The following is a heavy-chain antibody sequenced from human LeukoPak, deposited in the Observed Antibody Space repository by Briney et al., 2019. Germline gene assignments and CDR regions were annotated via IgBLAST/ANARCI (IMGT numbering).Heavy chain of an antibody. CDR3: ARSSRGDSSGYYPRYFDY. Sequence: GGSLRLSCAASGFTVSSNYMSWVRQAPGKGLEWVSVIYSGGSTYYADSVKGRFTISRANSKNTLYLQMNSLRAEDTAVYYCARSSRGDSSGYYPRYFDYWGQGTLVTVSS. CDR2: IYSGGST. CDR1: GFTVSSNY. D-gene: IGHD3-22*01. V-gene: IGHV3-66*02. J-gene: IGHJ4*02.